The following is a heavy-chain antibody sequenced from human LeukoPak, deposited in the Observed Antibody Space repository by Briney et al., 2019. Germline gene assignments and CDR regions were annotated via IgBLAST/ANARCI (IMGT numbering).Heavy chain of an antibody. J-gene: IGHJ4*02. CDR3: AREIRDSSSWYPHREHFDY. V-gene: IGHV4-59*01. CDR1: GGSMSSYY. D-gene: IGHD6-13*01. Sequence: SETLSLTCTVSGGSMSSYYWSWIRQPPGKGLEWIGYIYYSGSTNYNPSLKSRVTISVDTSKNQFSLKLSSVTAADTAVYYCAREIRDSSSWYPHREHFDYWGQGPLVTVSS. CDR2: IYYSGST.